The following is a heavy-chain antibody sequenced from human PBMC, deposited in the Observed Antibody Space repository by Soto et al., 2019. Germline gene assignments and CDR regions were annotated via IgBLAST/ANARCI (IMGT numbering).Heavy chain of an antibody. CDR1: GGSFSGYY. CDR2: INHSGST. J-gene: IGHJ4*02. Sequence: QVQLQQWGAGLLKPSETLSLTCAVYGGSFSGYYWSWIRQPPGKGLEWIGEINHSGSTNYNPSLKSRVTISVDASKTQFSLKLSSVTAADTAVYYCARGPRVIVVVVAATPPRKFDYWGQGTLVTVSS. CDR3: ARGPRVIVVVVAATPPRKFDY. V-gene: IGHV4-34*01. D-gene: IGHD2-15*01.